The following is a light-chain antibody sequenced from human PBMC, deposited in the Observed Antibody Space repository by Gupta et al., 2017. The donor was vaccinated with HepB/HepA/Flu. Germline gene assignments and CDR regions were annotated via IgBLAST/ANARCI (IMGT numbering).Light chain of an antibody. CDR2: GAS. J-gene: IGKJ1*01. CDR3: HQSDSSPRT. V-gene: IGKV3-20*01. Sequence: EIVLTQSPGTLSLSPGERATLSCRASQSVSSKNYAWYQKKPGQAPRLLMFGASSRATGIPDRFSGSGSGTDFTLTISRLEPEDFAVYFCHQSDSSPRTFGQGTKVEIK. CDR1: QSVSSKN.